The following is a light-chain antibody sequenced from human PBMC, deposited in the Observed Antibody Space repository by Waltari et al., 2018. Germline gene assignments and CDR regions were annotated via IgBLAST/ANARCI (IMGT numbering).Light chain of an antibody. J-gene: IGKJ1*01. CDR3: MQALQTWT. CDR2: AAS. Sequence: EIVMNQSPLSLSVTLGAPASISCTSSQSLLHTNGHYYLDWYLQKPGQSPQLLIYAASNRAPGVPDRFSGSGSGRDFTLTISRVEADDFGTYFCMQALQTWTFGQGTKVDMK. CDR1: QSLLHTNGHYY. V-gene: IGKV2-28*01.